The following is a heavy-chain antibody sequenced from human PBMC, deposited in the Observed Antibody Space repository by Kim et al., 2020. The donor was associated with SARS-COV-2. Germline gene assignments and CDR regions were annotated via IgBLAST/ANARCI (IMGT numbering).Heavy chain of an antibody. D-gene: IGHD6-19*01. CDR3: ARDRQQWLVQGDFDY. J-gene: IGHJ4*02. V-gene: IGHV3-7*01. Sequence: GGSLRLSCAASGFTFSSYWMSWVRQAPGKGLEWVANIKQDGSEKYYVDSVKGRFTISRDNAKNSLYLQMNSLRAEDTAVYYCARDRQQWLVQGDFDYWGQGTLVTVSS. CDR1: GFTFSSYW. CDR2: IKQDGSEK.